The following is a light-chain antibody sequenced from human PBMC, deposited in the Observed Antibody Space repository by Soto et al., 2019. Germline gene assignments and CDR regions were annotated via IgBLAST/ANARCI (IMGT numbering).Light chain of an antibody. CDR1: QGISNY. Sequence: DIQMTQSPSSLSASVRDRVTITCRASQGISNYLAWYEQKPGKVPKLLIYAASTLQSGVPSRFSGSGSGTDFTLTISSLQPQDVATYYCQKYDSAPWTFGQGTKVEIK. V-gene: IGKV1-27*01. CDR3: QKYDSAPWT. CDR2: AAS. J-gene: IGKJ1*01.